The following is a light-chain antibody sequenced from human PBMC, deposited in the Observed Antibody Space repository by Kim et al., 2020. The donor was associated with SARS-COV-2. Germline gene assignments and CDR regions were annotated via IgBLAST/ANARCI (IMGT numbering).Light chain of an antibody. CDR2: GAA. CDR3: QQYGRPHT. Sequence: SLPPGERATLSCRASQRVNGSYVGWHQKTPRQAPRLLIDGAARRAGSIAGRCSGSGDRTDFTLTISRLEPDVVVVYYRQQYGRPHTFGQGTKLEIK. CDR1: QRVNGSY. V-gene: IGKV3-20*01. J-gene: IGKJ2*01.